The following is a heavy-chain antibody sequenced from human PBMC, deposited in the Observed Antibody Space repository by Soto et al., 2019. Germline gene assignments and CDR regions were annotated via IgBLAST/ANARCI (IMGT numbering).Heavy chain of an antibody. D-gene: IGHD3-22*01. Sequence: QVQLVQSGAEVKKPGASVKVSCRASGYTFTSYGISWVRQAPGQGLEWMGWISAYNGNTNYAQKLQGRVTMTTDTATSTAYRELRSLRSDDTAVYYCANYDYYDSSGYYDYWFDPWGQGTLVAVSS. CDR2: ISAYNGNT. V-gene: IGHV1-18*01. CDR3: ANYDYYDSSGYYDYWFDP. J-gene: IGHJ5*02. CDR1: GYTFTSYG.